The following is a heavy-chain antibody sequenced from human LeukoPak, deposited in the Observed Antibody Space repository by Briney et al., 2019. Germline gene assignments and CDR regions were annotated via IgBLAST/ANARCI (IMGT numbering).Heavy chain of an antibody. D-gene: IGHD5-18*01. CDR2: INHSGNT. V-gene: IGHV4-38-2*01. Sequence: PSETLSLTCAVSGYSISSGYYWGWIRQPPGRGLEWIGSINHSGNTYCNPSLKSRVAISIDTSKNDFSLKVTSVTAADMAVYFCARQDTAMVKGWFDPWGQGTLVTVSS. CDR3: ARQDTAMVKGWFDP. CDR1: GYSISSGYY. J-gene: IGHJ5*02.